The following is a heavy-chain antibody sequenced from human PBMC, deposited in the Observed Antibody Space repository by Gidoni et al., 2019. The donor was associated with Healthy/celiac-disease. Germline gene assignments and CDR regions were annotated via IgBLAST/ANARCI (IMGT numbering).Heavy chain of an antibody. CDR2: IYPGDSDT. CDR3: AVIAAAGHTSGAWFDP. V-gene: IGHV5-51*01. CDR1: GSRFTSYW. J-gene: IGHJ5*02. Sequence: EVQLVQSGAEVKKPGASLKISCKGSGSRFTSYWTGWVRQMPGKGLEWMGIIYPGDSDTRYSPSFQGQVTISADKSISTAYLQWSSLKASDTAMYYCAVIAAAGHTSGAWFDPWGQGTLVTVSS. D-gene: IGHD6-13*01.